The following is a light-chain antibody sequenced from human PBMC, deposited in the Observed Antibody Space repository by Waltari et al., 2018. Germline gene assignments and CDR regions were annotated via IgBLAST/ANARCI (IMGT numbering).Light chain of an antibody. CDR3: QVWDSDTDNRV. CDR2: DDS. J-gene: IGLJ3*02. Sequence: SFLLTQPPSVSVAPGQTARSSCAGRTIGNTSSPWYQQRPGQAPVLVVYDDSDRPSGIPERFSGSNSGNTATLTISGVEAGDEADYYCQVWDSDTDNRVFGGGTKVTVL. CDR1: TIGNTS. V-gene: IGLV3-21*02.